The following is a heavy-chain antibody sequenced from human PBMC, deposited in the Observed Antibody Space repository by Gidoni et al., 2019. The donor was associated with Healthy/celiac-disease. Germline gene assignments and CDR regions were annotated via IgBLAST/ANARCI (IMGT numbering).Heavy chain of an antibody. CDR3: ASEGGTLTPPAFDI. V-gene: IGHV4-34*01. CDR1: GGSFSGSY. Sequence: QVQLQQWGAGLLKPSETLSLTCAVYGGSFSGSYWSWIRQPPGKGLEWIGEINHSGSTNYNPSLKSRVTISVDTSKNQFSLKLSSVTAADTAVYYCASEGGTLTPPAFDIWGQGTMVTVSS. CDR2: INHSGST. J-gene: IGHJ3*02. D-gene: IGHD3-9*01.